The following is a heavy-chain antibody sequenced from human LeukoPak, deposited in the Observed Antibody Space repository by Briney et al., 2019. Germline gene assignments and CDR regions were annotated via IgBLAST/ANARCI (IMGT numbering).Heavy chain of an antibody. CDR3: AREGGRVY. V-gene: IGHV3-21*01. Sequence: GGSLRLSCAASGFTFSSYSMNWVRQAPGQGLEWVSSISSSSSYIYYAASAKGRFTISRDNTKNSLYLQMNSLRAEDTAVYYCAREGGRVYWGQGTLVSVSS. J-gene: IGHJ4*02. CDR2: ISSSSSYI. CDR1: GFTFSSYS.